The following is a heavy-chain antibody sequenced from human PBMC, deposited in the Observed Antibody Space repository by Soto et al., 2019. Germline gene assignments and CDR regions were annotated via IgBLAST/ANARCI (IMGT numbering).Heavy chain of an antibody. D-gene: IGHD2-15*01. V-gene: IGHV3-21*01. CDR2: ISSSSSYI. Sequence: GGSLRLSCAASGFTFSSYSMNWVRQAPGKGLEWVSSISSSSSYIYYADSVKGRFTISRDNAKNSLYLQMNSLRAEDTAVYYCARLCSGGSCYYYGMDVWGQGTTVTVSS. CDR3: ARLCSGGSCYYYGMDV. J-gene: IGHJ6*02. CDR1: GFTFSSYS.